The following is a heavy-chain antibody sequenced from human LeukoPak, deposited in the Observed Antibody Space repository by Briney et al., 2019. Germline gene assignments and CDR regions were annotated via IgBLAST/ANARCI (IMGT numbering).Heavy chain of an antibody. J-gene: IGHJ5*02. V-gene: IGHV4-61*02. CDR2: IYTSGST. D-gene: IGHD3-16*01. CDR1: GGSISSGSYY. CDR3: ARHLPRLGWFDP. Sequence: SQTLSLTCTVSGGSISSGSYYWSWIRQPAGKGLEWIGRIYTSGSTNYNPSLKSRVTISVDTSKNQFSLKLTSVTAADTAVYYCARHLPRLGWFDPWGQGTLATVSS.